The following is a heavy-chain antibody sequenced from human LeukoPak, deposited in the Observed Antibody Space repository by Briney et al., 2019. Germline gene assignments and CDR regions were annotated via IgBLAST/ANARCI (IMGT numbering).Heavy chain of an antibody. J-gene: IGHJ3*02. V-gene: IGHV3-15*01. D-gene: IGHD2-21*01. CDR3: TTDLDIVVVRACDI. CDR2: IKSKTDGGTT. Sequence: GGSLRLSCAASGFTFSNAWMSWVRQAPGKGLEWVGRIKSKTDGGTTDYAAPVKGRFTISRDDSKNTLYLQMNSLKTEDTAVYYCTTDLDIVVVRACDIWGQGTMVTVSS. CDR1: GFTFSNAW.